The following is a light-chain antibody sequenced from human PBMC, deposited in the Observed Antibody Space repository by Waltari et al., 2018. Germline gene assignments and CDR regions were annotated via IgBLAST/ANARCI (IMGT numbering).Light chain of an antibody. Sequence: EIVLTQSPGTLSLSPGERATLSCSATQSVSHNNLAWYQQKDGQAPRLLIYGASSRATGIPDRFSGSGSGTDFTLSISRLEPEDYGVYYCQQYAGSPITFGGGTKVEI. V-gene: IGKV3-20*01. CDR2: GAS. CDR1: QSVSHNN. CDR3: QQYAGSPIT. J-gene: IGKJ4*01.